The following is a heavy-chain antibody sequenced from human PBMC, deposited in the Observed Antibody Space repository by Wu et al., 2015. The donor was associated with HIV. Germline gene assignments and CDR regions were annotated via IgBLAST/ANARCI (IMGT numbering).Heavy chain of an antibody. CDR2: INPDNGDT. D-gene: IGHD3-3*02. Sequence: VQLVQSETEVKKSGASVKVSCQTSGYTFSAYYIHWVRQAPGRGLEWMGWINPDNGDTKFAQSFQGRSTVTRDTSTSTVNLLLTNLQPNDTATYYCARDWQFHVIFGDYYMDIWGNGTTVIVS. CDR3: ARDWQFHVIFGDYYMDI. J-gene: IGHJ6*03. CDR1: GYTFSAYY. V-gene: IGHV1-2*02.